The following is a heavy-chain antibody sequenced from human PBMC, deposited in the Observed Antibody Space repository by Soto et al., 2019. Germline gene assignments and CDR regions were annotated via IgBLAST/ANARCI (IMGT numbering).Heavy chain of an antibody. CDR3: AKGGAELEWLPQYFYYMDV. V-gene: IGHV3-23*01. CDR2: VSGSSGST. D-gene: IGHD3-3*01. J-gene: IGHJ6*03. CDR1: GFTFSSYS. Sequence: GGSLRLSCAASGFTFSSYSMTWVRQAPGKGLEWVSAVSGSSGSTYYADSVKGRFTISRDNSKNTLYLQMNSLRAEDTAVYYCAKGGAELEWLPQYFYYMDVWGKGTTVTVSS.